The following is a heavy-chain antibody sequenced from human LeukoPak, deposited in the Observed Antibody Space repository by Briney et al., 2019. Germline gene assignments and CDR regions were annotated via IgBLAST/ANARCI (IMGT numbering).Heavy chain of an antibody. J-gene: IGHJ4*02. V-gene: IGHV1-18*01. CDR1: GYTFTSCA. CDR2: ISAYNGNT. CDR3: ARDVPDTAINYYGSGSYCDY. D-gene: IGHD3-10*01. Sequence: ASVKVSCKASGYTFTSCAISWVRQAPGQGLEWMGWISAYNGNTNYAQKLQGRVTMTTDTSTSTAYMELRSLRSDDTAVYYCARDVPDTAINYYGSGSYCDYWGQGTLVTVSS.